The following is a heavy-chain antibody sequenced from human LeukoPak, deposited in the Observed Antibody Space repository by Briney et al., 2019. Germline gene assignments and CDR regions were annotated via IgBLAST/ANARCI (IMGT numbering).Heavy chain of an antibody. D-gene: IGHD4-17*01. CDR1: RLTLNRQR. J-gene: IGHJ4*02. CDR2: IITSSSYI. V-gene: IGHV3-21*01. Sequence: PGVSLTLLCTPWRLTLNRQRENCPPHARGGAGEGFSSIITSSSYIYYAESVKGRFTISRHNPKNSLYLQMNSVRAEDTAVYCCARSRGDPSYFDYWGQGSLVTVSS. CDR3: ARSRGDPSYFDY.